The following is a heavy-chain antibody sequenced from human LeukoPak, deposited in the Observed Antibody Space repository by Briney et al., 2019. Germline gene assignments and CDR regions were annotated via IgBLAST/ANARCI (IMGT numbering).Heavy chain of an antibody. Sequence: ASVKVSCKASGFTFTSSAVQWVRQARGQRLEWIGWIVVGSGNTNYAQKFQERVTITRDKSTNTAHMELSSLRSEDTAVYYCAAPTYGDYNYYNGMDVWGQGTTVTVSS. CDR1: GFTFTSSA. D-gene: IGHD4-17*01. CDR2: IVVGSGNT. V-gene: IGHV1-58*01. CDR3: AAPTYGDYNYYNGMDV. J-gene: IGHJ6*02.